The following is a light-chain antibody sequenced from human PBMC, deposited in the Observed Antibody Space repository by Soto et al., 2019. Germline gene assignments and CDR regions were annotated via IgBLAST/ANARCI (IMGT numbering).Light chain of an antibody. V-gene: IGLV2-14*01. Sequence: QSALTQPASVSGSPGQSITISCTGTSSDVGGYKYVSWYQQHPDKAPKLIIFEVSNRPSGISSRFSGSKSGNTASLTISGLQAEDEAEYYCASYTSSSTSVIFGRGTELTVL. CDR2: EVS. CDR1: SSDVGGYKY. CDR3: ASYTSSSTSVI. J-gene: IGLJ2*01.